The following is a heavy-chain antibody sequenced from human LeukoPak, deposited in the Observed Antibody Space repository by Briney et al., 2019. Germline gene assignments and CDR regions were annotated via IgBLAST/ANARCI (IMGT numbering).Heavy chain of an antibody. CDR1: GFTVSNNY. V-gene: IGHV3-53*01. Sequence: GGSLILSCAASGFTVSNNYMNWVRQAPGKGLEWVSVIYSGGDTYYADSVKGRFTISRDNSKNTLYLQMNSLRAEDTAVYYCAKESGYGGYFDYWGQGTLVTVSS. CDR3: AKESGYGGYFDY. J-gene: IGHJ4*02. D-gene: IGHD4-23*01. CDR2: IYSGGDT.